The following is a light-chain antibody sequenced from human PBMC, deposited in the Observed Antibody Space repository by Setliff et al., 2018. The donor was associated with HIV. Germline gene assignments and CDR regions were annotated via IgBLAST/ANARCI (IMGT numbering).Light chain of an antibody. Sequence: QSVLTQPPSVSGAPGQRVTISCTGSSSNIGAGYDVHWYQQLPGTAPKLLIHGNSNRPSGVPDRSSGSKSGTSASLAITGLQAEDEAAYYCQSYDRSLSCCVFGTGTKVTVL. CDR3: QSYDRSLSCCV. V-gene: IGLV1-40*01. CDR2: GNS. J-gene: IGLJ1*01. CDR1: SSNIGAGYD.